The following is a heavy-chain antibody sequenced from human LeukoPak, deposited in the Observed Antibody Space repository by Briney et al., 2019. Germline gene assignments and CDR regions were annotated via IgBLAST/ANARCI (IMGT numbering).Heavy chain of an antibody. CDR1: GGSFSGYY. CDR3: ARRGGGDTAMVKEPNFDY. D-gene: IGHD5-18*01. Sequence: SETLSLTCAVYGGSFSGYYWSWIRQPPGKGLEWIGEINHSGSTNYNPSLKSRVTISVDTSKNQFSLKLSSVTAADTAVYYCARRGGGDTAMVKEPNFDYWGQGTLVTVSS. CDR2: INHSGST. V-gene: IGHV4-34*01. J-gene: IGHJ4*02.